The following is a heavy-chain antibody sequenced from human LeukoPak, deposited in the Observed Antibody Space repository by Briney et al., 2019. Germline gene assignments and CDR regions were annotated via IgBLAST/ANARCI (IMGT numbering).Heavy chain of an antibody. V-gene: IGHV3-48*03. CDR2: IGSSGGTI. D-gene: IGHD5-24*01. CDR3: ARDRRWLQLPLLDS. J-gene: IGHJ4*02. CDR1: GFTFSSYE. Sequence: PGGSLRLSCAASGFTFSSYEMNWVRQAPGQGLEWVSYIGSSGGTIYYADSVKGRFTISRDNAKNSLYLQMNSLRAEDTAVYYCARDRRWLQLPLLDSWGQGTLVTVSS.